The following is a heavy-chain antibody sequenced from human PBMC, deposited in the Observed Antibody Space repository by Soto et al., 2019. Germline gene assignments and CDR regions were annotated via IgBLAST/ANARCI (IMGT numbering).Heavy chain of an antibody. V-gene: IGHV1-18*01. CDR2: NSAYNGNR. CDR3: ARDRAVSAAGKRDDFDI. J-gene: IGHJ3*02. CDR1: GYTFTSYG. D-gene: IGHD6-25*01. Sequence: QVQLVQSGAEVKKPGASVKVSCKASGYTFTSYGISWVRQAPGQGLEGMGWNSAYNGNRNYAQKLQGRVTLNTDTATSTACMALRSLTSDDTTVYYCARDRAVSAAGKRDDFDIWGQGTMVTVSS.